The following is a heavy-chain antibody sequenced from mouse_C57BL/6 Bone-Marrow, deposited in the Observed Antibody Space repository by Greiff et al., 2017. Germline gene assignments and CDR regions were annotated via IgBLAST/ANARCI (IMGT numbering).Heavy chain of an antibody. V-gene: IGHV1-69*01. CDR2: IDPSDSYT. CDR3: ARRGSTVVDWYFDV. Sequence: VQLQQPGAELVMPGASVKLSCKASGYTFTSYWMHWVKQRPGQGLEWIGEIDPSDSYTNYNQKFKGNSTLTVDKSSSTAYMQLSSLTSEDSAVYYCARRGSTVVDWYFDVWGTGTTVTVSS. D-gene: IGHD1-1*01. J-gene: IGHJ1*03. CDR1: GYTFTSYW.